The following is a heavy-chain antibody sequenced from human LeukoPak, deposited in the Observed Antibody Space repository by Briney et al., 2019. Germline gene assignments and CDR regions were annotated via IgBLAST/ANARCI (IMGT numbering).Heavy chain of an antibody. CDR1: GFTFNNYA. CDR2: LAYDGTNE. D-gene: IGHD3-10*01. J-gene: IGHJ4*02. V-gene: IGHV3-30*04. Sequence: GGSLRLSCAASGFTFNNYAMHWVRQAPGKGLDWVALLAYDGTNEYYSGSVKGRFSISRDNYKNTVDLQMNSLRVDDTAVYYCARGGPLGDTNRFDFWGQGSLVTVSS. CDR3: ARGGPLGDTNRFDF.